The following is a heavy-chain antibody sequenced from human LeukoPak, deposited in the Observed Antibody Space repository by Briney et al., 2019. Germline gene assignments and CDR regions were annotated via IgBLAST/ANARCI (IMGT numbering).Heavy chain of an antibody. CDR2: ISGSGGST. D-gene: IGHD3-22*01. CDR3: AARWGYSSGDY. V-gene: IGHV3-23*01. CDR1: GFTFSSYA. J-gene: IGHJ4*02. Sequence: GGSLRLSCAASGFTFSSYAMSWVRQAPGKGLEWVSAISGSGGSTYYADSVKGRFTISRDNSKNTLYLQMNSLRAEDTAVYHCAARWGYSSGDYWGQGTLVTVSS.